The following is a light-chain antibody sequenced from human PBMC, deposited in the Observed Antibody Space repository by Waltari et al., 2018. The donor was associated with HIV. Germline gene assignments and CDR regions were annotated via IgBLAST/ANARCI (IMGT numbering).Light chain of an antibody. V-gene: IGKV3-11*01. CDR2: DAS. CDR3: QQRSNWPT. Sequence: EIVLTQSPATLSLSPGERATLSCRASQSVSSYLAWYQQKPGQAPRLLIYDASNRATGIPARFSGSGSGTDFTHTISSLEPEDYAVDYCQQRSNWPTFGGGTKVEIK. J-gene: IGKJ4*01. CDR1: QSVSSY.